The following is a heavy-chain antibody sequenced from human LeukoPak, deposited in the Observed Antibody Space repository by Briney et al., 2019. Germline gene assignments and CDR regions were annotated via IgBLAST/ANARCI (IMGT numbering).Heavy chain of an antibody. J-gene: IGHJ4*02. D-gene: IGHD3-10*01. CDR2: IYTSGST. CDR3: AREWFLPDY. Sequence: PSQTLSLTCTVPGGSISSGSYYWSWIRQPAGKGLEWIGRIYTSGSTNYNPSLKSRVTISVDTSKNQFSLKLSSVAAADTAVYYCAREWFLPDYWGQGTLVTVSS. CDR1: GGSISSGSYY. V-gene: IGHV4-61*02.